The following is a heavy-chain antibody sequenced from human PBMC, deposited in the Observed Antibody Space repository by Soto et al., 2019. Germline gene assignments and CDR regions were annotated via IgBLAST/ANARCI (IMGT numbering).Heavy chain of an antibody. D-gene: IGHD1-26*01. CDR3: ARGGGSYWFDP. J-gene: IGHJ5*02. Sequence: PSETLSLTCTVSGGSISSYYWSWIRQPPGKGLEWIGYIYYSGSTNYNPSLKSRVTISVDTSKNQFSLKLSSVTAADTAVYYCARGGGSYWFDPWGQGTLATVSS. CDR1: GGSISSYY. V-gene: IGHV4-59*01. CDR2: IYYSGST.